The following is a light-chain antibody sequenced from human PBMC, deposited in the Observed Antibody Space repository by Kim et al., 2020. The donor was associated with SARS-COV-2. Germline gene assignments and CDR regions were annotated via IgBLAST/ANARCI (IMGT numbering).Light chain of an antibody. CDR1: QSVSSNY. J-gene: IGKJ2*01. Sequence: LSPGERATLSCRASQSVSSNYLAWYQQKPGQAPRLLIYGASSRATGIPDRFSGSGSGTDFTLTISRLEPEDFAVYYCQQYSSSLYTFGQGTKLEI. CDR3: QQYSSSLYT. CDR2: GAS. V-gene: IGKV3-20*01.